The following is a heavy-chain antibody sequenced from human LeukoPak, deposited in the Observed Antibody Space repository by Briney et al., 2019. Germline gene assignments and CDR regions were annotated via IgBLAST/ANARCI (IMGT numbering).Heavy chain of an antibody. D-gene: IGHD3-3*01. CDR1: GYTFTSYD. CDR2: MNPNGGNT. Sequence: GASVKVSCKASGYTFTSYDINWVRQATGQGLEWMGWMNPNGGNTGYAQKFQGRVTMTRNTSISTAYMELSSLRSEDTAVYYCARVHYDFWSGYYPTYYYYGMDVWGQGTTVTVSS. V-gene: IGHV1-8*01. J-gene: IGHJ6*02. CDR3: ARVHYDFWSGYYPTYYYYGMDV.